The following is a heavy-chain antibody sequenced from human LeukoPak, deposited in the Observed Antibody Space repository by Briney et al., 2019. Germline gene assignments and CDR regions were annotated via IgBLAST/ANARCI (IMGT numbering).Heavy chain of an antibody. D-gene: IGHD6-13*01. CDR1: GYTFTGYY. CDR3: ARGSSSWYYFDY. Sequence: ASVKVSCKASGYTFTGYYMHWVRQAPGQGLERMGWINPNSGGTNYAQKFQGRVTMTRDTSISTAYMELSRLRSDDTAVYYCARGSSSWYYFDYWGQGTLVTVSS. J-gene: IGHJ4*02. CDR2: INPNSGGT. V-gene: IGHV1-2*02.